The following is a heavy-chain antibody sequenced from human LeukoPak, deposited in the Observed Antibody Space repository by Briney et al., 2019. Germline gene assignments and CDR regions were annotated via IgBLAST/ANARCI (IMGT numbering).Heavy chain of an antibody. CDR2: INPNTGGT. CDR1: GYTFTAYY. D-gene: IGHD3-22*01. CDR3: ARRASGYYFDY. Sequence: ASVKVSCKASGYTFTAYYILWVRQAPGQGLEWMGWINPNTGGTNYAQKFQGRVTMTRDTSISTAYMELSRLRSDDTAVYYCARRASGYYFDYWGQGTLVTVSS. J-gene: IGHJ4*02. V-gene: IGHV1-2*02.